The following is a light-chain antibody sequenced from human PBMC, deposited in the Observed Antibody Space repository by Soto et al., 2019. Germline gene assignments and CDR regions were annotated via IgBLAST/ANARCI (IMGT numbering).Light chain of an antibody. Sequence: DIQMTQYTSSLSTSVGDRVTITCQASQDISDNLNWYQQKQGKAPKVLISDVSNLETGVSLRFSGSGSGTDFTFTISSLQAEDVATYYCQQYDDLPITFGQRRRLEIK. J-gene: IGKJ5*01. CDR3: QQYDDLPIT. CDR2: DVS. V-gene: IGKV1-33*01. CDR1: QDISDN.